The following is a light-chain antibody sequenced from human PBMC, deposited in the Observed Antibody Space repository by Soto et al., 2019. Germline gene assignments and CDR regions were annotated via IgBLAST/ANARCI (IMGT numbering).Light chain of an antibody. J-gene: IGKJ5*01. Sequence: EIVLTQSPGTLSLSPGERATLSCRASQSVSSSYLAWYQQKPGQAPRLLIYGATSMATGIPDRFSGSGSGTHFTLTISRLEPEDFAVYYCQQYGSSPRTFGQGTRLEIK. CDR3: QQYGSSPRT. CDR1: QSVSSSY. V-gene: IGKV3-20*01. CDR2: GAT.